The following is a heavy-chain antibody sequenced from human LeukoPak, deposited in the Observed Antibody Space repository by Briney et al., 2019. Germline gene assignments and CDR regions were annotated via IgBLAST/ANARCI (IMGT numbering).Heavy chain of an antibody. Sequence: ASVKVSCKASGYTFTSYGISWVRQAPGQGLEWMGWISAYNGSTNYAQKLQGRVTMTTDTSTSTAYMELRSLRSDDTAVYYCARDPTPHYYDSSGYSDYWGQGTLVTVSS. CDR2: ISAYNGST. J-gene: IGHJ4*02. CDR1: GYTFTSYG. V-gene: IGHV1-18*01. CDR3: ARDPTPHYYDSSGYSDY. D-gene: IGHD3-22*01.